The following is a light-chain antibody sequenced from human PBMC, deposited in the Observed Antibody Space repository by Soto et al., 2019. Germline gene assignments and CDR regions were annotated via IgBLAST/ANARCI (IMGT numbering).Light chain of an antibody. V-gene: IGLV2-14*01. J-gene: IGLJ1*01. CDR2: EVT. Sequence: QSALTQPASVSGSPGQSITISCTGTSSDVGGYNYVSWYQQHPDKAPKLIIYEVTNRPSGVSNRFSGSKSGNTASLTISGLQAEDDADYYCSSYPSRSTLGVFGTGTKLTVL. CDR3: SSYPSRSTLGV. CDR1: SSDVGGYNY.